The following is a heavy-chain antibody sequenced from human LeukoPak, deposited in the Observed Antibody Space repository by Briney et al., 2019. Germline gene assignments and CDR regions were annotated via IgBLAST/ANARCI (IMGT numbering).Heavy chain of an antibody. D-gene: IGHD3-22*01. Sequence: GGSLRLSCAASGFTFRSYAMTWVRQAPGKGLEWVSSISDSGTSTYYADSVKGRFTISRDNSKNTLYLQMNSLRAEDTAVYYCARDPYPYYYDSSGDSGFDYWGQGTLVTVSS. J-gene: IGHJ4*02. CDR2: ISDSGTST. CDR1: GFTFRSYA. V-gene: IGHV3-23*01. CDR3: ARDPYPYYYDSSGDSGFDY.